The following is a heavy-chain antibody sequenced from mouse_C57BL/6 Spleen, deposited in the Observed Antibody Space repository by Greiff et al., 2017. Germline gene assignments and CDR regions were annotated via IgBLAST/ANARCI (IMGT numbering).Heavy chain of an antibody. Sequence: EVKLMESGGGLVKPGGSLKLSCAASGFTFSSYAMSWVRQTPEKRLEWVATISDGGSSTYYPDNVKGRFTISRDNAKNNLYLQMSHLKSEDTAMYYCAREGSYGSYFDYWGQGTTLTVSS. V-gene: IGHV5-4*01. J-gene: IGHJ2*01. CDR3: AREGSYGSYFDY. CDR1: GFTFSSYA. CDR2: ISDGGSST. D-gene: IGHD2-2*01.